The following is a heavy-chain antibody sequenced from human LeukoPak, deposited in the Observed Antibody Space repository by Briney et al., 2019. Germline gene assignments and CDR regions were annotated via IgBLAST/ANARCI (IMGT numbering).Heavy chain of an antibody. CDR1: GGTFSSYA. CDR2: IIPIFGTA. J-gene: IGHJ6*02. CDR3: ARLGSGYVPGGTYYYGMDV. D-gene: IGHD5-12*01. V-gene: IGHV1-69*13. Sequence: ASVKVSCKASGGTFSSYAISWVRQAPGQGLEWMGGIIPIFGTADYAQKFQGRVTITADESTSTAYMELSSLRSEDTAVYYCARLGSGYVPGGTYYYGMDVWGQGTTVTVSS.